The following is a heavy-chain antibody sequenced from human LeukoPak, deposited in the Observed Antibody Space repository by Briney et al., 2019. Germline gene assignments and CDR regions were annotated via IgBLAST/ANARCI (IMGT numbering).Heavy chain of an antibody. D-gene: IGHD6-13*01. CDR1: GGSINSHY. V-gene: IGHV4-59*11. J-gene: IGHJ4*02. Sequence: SETLSLTCSVSGGSINSHYWCWIRQSPGKGLEWIGNMYHTGSTNYNPSLKSPVTISLDTSKTQFSLSLTSVTAADTAVYYCARYSGWSPDYWGQGTLVIVSS. CDR2: MYHTGST. CDR3: ARYSGWSPDY.